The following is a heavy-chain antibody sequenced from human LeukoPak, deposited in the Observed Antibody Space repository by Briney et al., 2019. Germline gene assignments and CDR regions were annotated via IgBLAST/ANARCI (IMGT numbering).Heavy chain of an antibody. CDR1: GFTFSSYG. CDR3: AKSGYNRFDY. CDR2: ISGSGGST. V-gene: IGHV3-23*01. J-gene: IGHJ4*02. Sequence: GGSLRLSCAASGFTFSSYGVSWVRQAPGKGLEWVSGISGSGGSTIYADSVKGRFTISRDNSKNTLYLQMNSLKIEDTAVYYCAKSGYNRFDYWGQGTLVTVSS. D-gene: IGHD5-24*01.